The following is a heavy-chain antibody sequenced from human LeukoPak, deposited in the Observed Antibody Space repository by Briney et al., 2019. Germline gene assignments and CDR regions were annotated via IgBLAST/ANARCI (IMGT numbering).Heavy chain of an antibody. CDR1: GGSISSGGYY. D-gene: IGHD6-13*01. J-gene: IGHJ4*02. CDR3: AREGAAAAPY. Sequence: SETLSLTCTVSGGSISSGGYYWSWIRQHPGKGLEWIGYIYYSGSTYYNPSLKSRVTISVDTSKNQFSLKLSSVTAADTAVYYCAREGAAAAPYWGQGTLVTVSS. V-gene: IGHV4-31*03. CDR2: IYYSGST.